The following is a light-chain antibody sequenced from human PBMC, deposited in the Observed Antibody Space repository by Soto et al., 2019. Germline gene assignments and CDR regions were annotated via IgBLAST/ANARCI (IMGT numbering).Light chain of an antibody. CDR2: EVS. CDR3: TSYVGSNIWV. Sequence: QCVLTQPPSVSGSPGQSVTISCTGTSSDVGAYKYVSWYQQYPGKAPKLMIYEVSKRPSGVPDRFSGSKSGNTASLTVSGLQAEDEADYYCTSYVGSNIWVFGGGTKLTVL. CDR1: SSDVGAYKY. V-gene: IGLV2-8*01. J-gene: IGLJ3*02.